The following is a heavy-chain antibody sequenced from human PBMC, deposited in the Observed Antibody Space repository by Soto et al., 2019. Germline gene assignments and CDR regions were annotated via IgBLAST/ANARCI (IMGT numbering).Heavy chain of an antibody. Sequence: QVQLQESGPGLVKPSQTLSLTCTFSGGSISSGDYYWSWISQPPGKGLEWIGYIYYSGITYYNPSNKRRVTISVDTAKNHFTQKPSSVTTADTAVYYCASASSSWFLFAPWGQGTLVTVSS. J-gene: IGHJ5*02. CDR1: GGSISSGDYY. CDR3: ASASSSWFLFAP. V-gene: IGHV4-30-4*01. D-gene: IGHD6-6*01. CDR2: IYYSGIT.